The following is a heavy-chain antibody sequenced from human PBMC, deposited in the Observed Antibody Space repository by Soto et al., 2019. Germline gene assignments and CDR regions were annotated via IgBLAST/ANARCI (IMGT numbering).Heavy chain of an antibody. J-gene: IGHJ4*02. V-gene: IGHV3-15*01. Sequence: EVQLEESGGGPVEPGGSLRLSCAASGFTLSNAWMNWVRHTPGRGLEWVGRIKSRSDGGTPDYGAPVKGRFTISRDDSLNTVYLQMNSLTAADTGVYYCTTVTRRISVFGVPWDSCGQGTLVTVSS. CDR2: IKSRSDGGTP. D-gene: IGHD3-3*01. CDR3: TTVTRRISVFGVPWDS. CDR1: GFTLSNAW.